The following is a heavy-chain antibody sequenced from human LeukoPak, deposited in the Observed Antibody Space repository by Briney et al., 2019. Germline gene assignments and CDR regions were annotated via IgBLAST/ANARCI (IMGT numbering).Heavy chain of an antibody. Sequence: ASVRVSCKASGYTFTSYGISWVRQAPGQGLEWMGWISAYNGNTNYAQKLQGRVTMTTDTSTSTAYMELRSLRPDDTAVYYCARRAGATRRLYYYMDVWGKGTTVTVSS. CDR1: GYTFTSYG. CDR3: ARRAGATRRLYYYMDV. D-gene: IGHD1-26*01. CDR2: ISAYNGNT. J-gene: IGHJ6*03. V-gene: IGHV1-18*01.